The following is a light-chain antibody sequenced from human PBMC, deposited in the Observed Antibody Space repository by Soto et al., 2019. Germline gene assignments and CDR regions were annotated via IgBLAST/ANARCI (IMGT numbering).Light chain of an antibody. V-gene: IGKV1-5*03. J-gene: IGKJ1*01. CDR1: QNINEY. CDR2: MAS. Sequence: DIQMTQSPSTLSASVGDRVTITCRASQNINEYLAWYQQKPGKAPKLLISMASSLESEVPSRFSGSGTGTEFTLTISSLQPDDSATYYCQHHDSYSPSWPFGQGTKVEF. CDR3: QHHDSYSPSWP.